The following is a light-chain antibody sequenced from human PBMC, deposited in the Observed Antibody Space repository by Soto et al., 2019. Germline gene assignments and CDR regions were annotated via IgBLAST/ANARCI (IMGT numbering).Light chain of an antibody. CDR1: SSDVGSYNL. V-gene: IGLV2-23*02. CDR2: EVS. CDR3: CSYAGSSTLVV. J-gene: IGLJ2*01. Sequence: QSALTQPASVSGSPGQSITISCTGTSSDVGSYNLVSWYQQHPGKAPKLMIYEVSKRPSGVSNRFSGSKSGNTASLTICGLQAEDEADYYCCSYAGSSTLVVFGAGTKLTVL.